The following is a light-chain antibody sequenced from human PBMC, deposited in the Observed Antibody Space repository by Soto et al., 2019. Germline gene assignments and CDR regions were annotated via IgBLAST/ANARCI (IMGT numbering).Light chain of an antibody. J-gene: IGLJ1*01. V-gene: IGLV2-14*01. CDR1: SSDVGGYNY. CDR2: DVS. Sequence: CALAQPASMAGPAGHSITIYCTGTSSDVGGYNYVSWYQQHPGKAPKFMIYDVSNRPSGVSNRFSGSKSGNTASLTISGLQAEDEADYYCSSYTTSNTRQIVFGTGTKPPS. CDR3: SSYTTSNTRQIV.